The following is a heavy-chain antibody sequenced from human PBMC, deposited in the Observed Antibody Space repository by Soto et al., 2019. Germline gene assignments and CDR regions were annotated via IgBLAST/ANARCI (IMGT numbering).Heavy chain of an antibody. CDR1: GGSINYSY. CDR3: ARDPLGYRRRHLFDQ. V-gene: IGHV4-59*01. D-gene: IGHD6-13*01. J-gene: IGHJ4*02. CDR2: ISYTGSA. Sequence: SETLSLTCTVSGGSINYSYWTWIRQPPGKGLEWIGHISYTGSANYNASLKSRVTISVDTSKNQFSLKVSSVTAADTAVYFCARDPLGYRRRHLFDQWGQGNLVTV.